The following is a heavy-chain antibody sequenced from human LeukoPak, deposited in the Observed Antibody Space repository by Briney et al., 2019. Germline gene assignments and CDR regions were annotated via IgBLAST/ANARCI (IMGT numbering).Heavy chain of an antibody. Sequence: TGESLKISCKGSGYIFTSYWIGWVRQMPGKGLEWMGIIYPGDSDTRYSPSFQGQVTISADKSISTAYLQWSSLKASDTAMYYCARGSSGYYYVGAFDIWGQGTMVTVSS. CDR3: ARGSSGYYYVGAFDI. V-gene: IGHV5-51*01. CDR1: GYIFTSYW. D-gene: IGHD3-22*01. J-gene: IGHJ3*02. CDR2: IYPGDSDT.